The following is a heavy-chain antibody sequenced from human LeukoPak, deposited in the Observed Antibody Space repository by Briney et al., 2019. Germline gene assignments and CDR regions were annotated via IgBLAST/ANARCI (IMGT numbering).Heavy chain of an antibody. CDR1: GGSFSGYY. J-gene: IGHJ4*02. V-gene: IGHV4-34*01. CDR3: AILNYGDSDRYFEY. D-gene: IGHD4-17*01. CDR2: INHTGST. Sequence: SETLSLTCAVYGGSFSGYYWSWLRQPPGKGLEWIGEINHTGSTNYNPSLKSRVTISVDTSKNQFSLKLTSVTAADTAVYYCAILNYGDSDRYFEYWGQGTLVTVSS.